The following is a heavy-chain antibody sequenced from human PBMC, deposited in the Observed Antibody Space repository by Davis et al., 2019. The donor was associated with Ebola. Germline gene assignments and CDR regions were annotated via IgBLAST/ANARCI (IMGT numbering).Heavy chain of an antibody. J-gene: IGHJ4*02. Sequence: PGGSLRLSCAASGLTFSDYWMSWVRQAPGKGLEWVSGIGSSDGNTYYADSLKGRSTISRDNSKNTLYLQMNSLRVEDTAVYYCANKLVPASRWGQGTLVTVSS. CDR3: ANKLVPASR. CDR1: GLTFSDYW. V-gene: IGHV3-23*01. D-gene: IGHD2-2*01. CDR2: IGSSDGNT.